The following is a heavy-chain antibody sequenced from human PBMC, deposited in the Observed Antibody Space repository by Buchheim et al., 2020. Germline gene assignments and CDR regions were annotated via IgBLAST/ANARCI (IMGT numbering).Heavy chain of an antibody. J-gene: IGHJ6*02. CDR2: INHSGGT. D-gene: IGHD2-8*01. CDR3: ARHPYCTNGVCYSYYYGMDV. CDR1: GGSFSGYY. V-gene: IGHV4-34*01. Sequence: QVQLQQWGAGLLKPSETLSLTCAVYGGSFSGYYWSWIRQPPGKGLEWIGEINHSGGTNYNPSLKSRVTISVDTSKNQFSLKLSSVTAADTAVYYCARHPYCTNGVCYSYYYGMDVWGQGTT.